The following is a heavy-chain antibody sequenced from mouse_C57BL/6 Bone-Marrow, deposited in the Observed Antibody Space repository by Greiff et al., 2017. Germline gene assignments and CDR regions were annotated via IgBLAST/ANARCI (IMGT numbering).Heavy chain of an antibody. J-gene: IGHJ4*01. Sequence: VQLQQSGAELARPGASVKLSCKASGYTFTSYGISWVKQRTGQGLEWIGEIYPRSGNTYYNEKFKGKATLTADKSSSTAYMELRSLTSEDSAVYFCARGGSNYYYAMDCWGQGTSVTVSS. CDR3: ARGGSNYYYAMDC. V-gene: IGHV1-81*01. D-gene: IGHD2-5*01. CDR2: IYPRSGNT. CDR1: GYTFTSYG.